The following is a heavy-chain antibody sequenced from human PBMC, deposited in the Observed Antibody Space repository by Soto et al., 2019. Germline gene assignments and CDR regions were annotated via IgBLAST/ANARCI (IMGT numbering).Heavy chain of an antibody. CDR2: ISTYNGNT. V-gene: IGHV1-18*04. CDR1: GYTFTSYA. CDR3: ARVVGGIPVAGSWNWFDP. J-gene: IGHJ5*02. Sequence: ASVKVSCKASGYTFTSYALSWVRHAPGPRLEWMGWISTYNGNTNYAQNLQGRVTMTTDISTNTAYMELRRLRSDDTAVYYCARVVGGIPVAGSWNWFDPWGQGTPVTVSS. D-gene: IGHD6-19*01.